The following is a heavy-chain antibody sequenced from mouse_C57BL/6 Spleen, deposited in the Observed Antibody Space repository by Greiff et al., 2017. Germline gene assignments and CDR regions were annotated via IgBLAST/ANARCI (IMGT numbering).Heavy chain of an antibody. CDR2: IYPGSGNT. J-gene: IGHJ3*01. D-gene: IGHD2-4*01. CDR1: GYTFTDYY. Sequence: VKLVESGAELVRPGASVKLSCKASGYTFTDYYINWVKQRPGQGLEWIARIYPGSGNTYYNEKFKGKATLTAEKSSSTAYMQLSSLTSEDSAVYFCARLGDYDEAYWGQGILVTVSA. CDR3: ARLGDYDEAY. V-gene: IGHV1-76*01.